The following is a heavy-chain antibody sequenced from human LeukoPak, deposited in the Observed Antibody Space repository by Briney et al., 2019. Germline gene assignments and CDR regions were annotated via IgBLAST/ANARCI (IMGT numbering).Heavy chain of an antibody. CDR1: DDSITMYY. Sequence: SETLSVTCSVSDDSITMYYWTWIRQPPGEGLEWIGYVDHTGGANFNPSLNGRVSISRDTTKDLFSLRLRSVTAADTAVYFCARGRVSSSTWYSTYYYYFYMDVWGKGTTVTVSS. CDR2: VDHTGGA. V-gene: IGHV4-59*01. D-gene: IGHD1-1*01. J-gene: IGHJ6*03. CDR3: ARGRVSSSTWYSTYYYYFYMDV.